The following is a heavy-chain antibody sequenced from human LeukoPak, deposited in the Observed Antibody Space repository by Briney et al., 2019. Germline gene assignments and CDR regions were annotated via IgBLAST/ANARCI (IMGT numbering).Heavy chain of an antibody. V-gene: IGHV7-4-1*02. J-gene: IGHJ4*02. CDR2: INTNTGNP. CDR3: ARDSGLLWFGESFFDY. CDR1: GGTFSSYA. D-gene: IGHD3-10*01. Sequence: ASVKVSCKASGGTFSSYAISGVRQAPGQGIEWMGWINTNTGNPTYAQGFTGRFVFSLDTSVSTAYLQISSLKAEDTAVHYCARDSGLLWFGESFFDYWGQGTLVTVSS.